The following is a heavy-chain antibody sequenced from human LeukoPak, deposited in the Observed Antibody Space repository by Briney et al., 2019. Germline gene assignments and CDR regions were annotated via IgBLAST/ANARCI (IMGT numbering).Heavy chain of an antibody. CDR2: IYHSGST. D-gene: IGHD5-18*01. V-gene: IGHV4-30-2*01. CDR3: ARVRVSYSYEFDY. J-gene: IGHJ4*02. Sequence: SETLSLTCTVSGGSISSGGYSWSWIRQPPGKGLEWIGYIYHSGSTYYNPSLKSRVTISVDRSKNQFSLKLSSVTAADTAVYYCARVRVSYSYEFDYWGQGTLVTVSS. CDR1: GGSISSGGYS.